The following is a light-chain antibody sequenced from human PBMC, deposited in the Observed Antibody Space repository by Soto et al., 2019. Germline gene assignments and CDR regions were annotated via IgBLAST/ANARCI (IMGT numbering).Light chain of an antibody. CDR2: EVS. V-gene: IGLV2-18*02. J-gene: IGLJ1*01. Sequence: QCVRTQPPSVSGSPGEAVAISCTGTSSDVGSYNRVAWYQQPPGTAPKLMIYEVSNRPSGVPDRFSGSKSGNTASLTISGLQAEDEADYYCSSFTSSSTYVFGTGTKVTVL. CDR1: SSDVGSYNR. CDR3: SSFTSSSTYV.